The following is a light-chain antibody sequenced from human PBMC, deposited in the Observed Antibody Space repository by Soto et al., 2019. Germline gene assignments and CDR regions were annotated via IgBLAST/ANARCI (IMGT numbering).Light chain of an antibody. CDR3: SSYAGSSNV. CDR2: EVS. J-gene: IGLJ1*01. CDR1: SSDVGGYNY. Sequence: QSALTQPPSASGSPGQSVTISCTGTSSDVGGYNYVSWYQHHPGKAPKLLISEVSERPSGVPDRFSGSKSANTASLTVSGLQAEDEADYYCSSYAGSSNVFGTGTKVTVL. V-gene: IGLV2-8*01.